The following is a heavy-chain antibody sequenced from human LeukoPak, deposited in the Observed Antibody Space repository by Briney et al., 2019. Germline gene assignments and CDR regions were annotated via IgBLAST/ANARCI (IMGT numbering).Heavy chain of an antibody. D-gene: IGHD5-12*01. CDR3: ARGIGYEPFDY. J-gene: IGHJ4*02. CDR1: GYTFTGYY. V-gene: IGHV1-2*02. CDR2: INPNSGGT. Sequence: RASVKVSCKASGYTFTGYYMHGVRQAPGQGREWMGWINPNSGGTNYAQKFQGRVTMTRDTSISTAYMELSRLRSDDTAVYYCARGIGYEPFDYWGQGTLVTVSS.